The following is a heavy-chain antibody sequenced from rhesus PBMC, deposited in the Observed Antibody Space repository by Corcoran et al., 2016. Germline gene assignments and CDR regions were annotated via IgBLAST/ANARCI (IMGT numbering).Heavy chain of an antibody. Sequence: QVQLQESGPGLVKPSETLSLTCAVSGGSFSSSWWSWIRQPPGKGLEWIGEINGNSGSTNYNPSLKSRVTISKDASKNQFSLKLSSVTAADTAVYYCARRRELRGFDYWGQGVLVTVSS. J-gene: IGHJ4*01. CDR1: GGSFSSSW. CDR3: ARRRELRGFDY. D-gene: IGHD1-44*01. V-gene: IGHV4-80*01. CDR2: INGNSGST.